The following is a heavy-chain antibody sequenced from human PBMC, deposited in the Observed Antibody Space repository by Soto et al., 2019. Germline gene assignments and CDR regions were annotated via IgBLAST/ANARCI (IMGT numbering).Heavy chain of an antibody. CDR2: IDSDGSTT. V-gene: IGHV3-74*01. D-gene: IGHD4-4*01. CDR3: ARPGYSNYGPGVDV. Sequence: EVQLVESGGGLVQPGGSLRLSCAASGFTFSVYWMHWVRQAPGKGLVWVSRIDSDGSTTSYADSVKGRFTISRDNAKSTLYLQINSLRAEDTAVYYGARPGYSNYGPGVDVWGQGTTVTVSS. J-gene: IGHJ6*02. CDR1: GFTFSVYW.